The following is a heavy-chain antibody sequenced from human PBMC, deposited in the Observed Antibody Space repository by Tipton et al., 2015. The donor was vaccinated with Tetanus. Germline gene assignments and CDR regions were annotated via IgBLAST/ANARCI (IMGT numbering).Heavy chain of an antibody. J-gene: IGHJ5*02. Sequence: TLSLTCTVSGGSVSRSFWGWIRQAPGKGLEWIGNIYKTGDTNYNPSLKSRVTMSVNTSKNQFSLRLSSVTAADTALYYCARSQRVEDDAGGLDFLTGFYGDYWFDLWGRGIQVTVSS. CDR2: IYKTGDT. V-gene: IGHV4-59*02. D-gene: IGHD3-9*01. CDR1: GGSVSRSF. CDR3: ARSQRVEDDAGGLDFLTGFYGDYWFDL.